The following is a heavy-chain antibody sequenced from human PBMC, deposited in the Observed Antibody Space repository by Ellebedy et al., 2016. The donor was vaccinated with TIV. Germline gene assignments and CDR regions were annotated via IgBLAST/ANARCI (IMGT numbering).Heavy chain of an antibody. CDR3: ARVPTLRVWGTYRFDY. CDR2: MNPNSGNT. J-gene: IGHJ4*02. D-gene: IGHD3-16*02. CDR1: GYNFKSYD. V-gene: IGHV1-8*01. Sequence: AASVKVSCKASGYNFKSYDINWVRQAPGQGLEWMGWMNPNSGNTGYAQKFQGRITMTRNTSITTAYLELSSLRSDDTAVYFCARVPTLRVWGTYRFDYWGQGTLVTVSA.